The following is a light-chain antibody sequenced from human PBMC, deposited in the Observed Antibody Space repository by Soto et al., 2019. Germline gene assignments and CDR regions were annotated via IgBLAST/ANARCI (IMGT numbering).Light chain of an antibody. V-gene: IGKV2-30*01. Sequence: DVVLTQSPLSLPVTLGQPASISCRSSQSLVYSDGNIYLSWFHRRPGHSPRRLIYTVSDRDSGVPDRFSGSGSGTDFTLRISSVEAEDVGVYFCMQPTHWPYTFGRGTRLEIK. CDR3: MQPTHWPYT. CDR1: QSLVYSDGNIY. CDR2: TVS. J-gene: IGKJ2*01.